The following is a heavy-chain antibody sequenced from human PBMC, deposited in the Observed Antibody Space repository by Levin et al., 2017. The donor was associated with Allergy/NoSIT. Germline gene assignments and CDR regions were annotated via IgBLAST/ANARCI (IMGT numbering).Heavy chain of an antibody. CDR2: ITPKSSTYPT. Sequence: GGSLRLSCAASGFTFSASTMHWVRQASGRGLEWVGRITPKSSTYPTTYAESVKGRFTISRDDSKNTAFLQMNSLKTEDTAVYYCTRSDGPVYGAYEDYWGQGTLVTVSS. CDR1: GFTFSAST. V-gene: IGHV3-73*01. D-gene: IGHD4-17*01. J-gene: IGHJ4*02. CDR3: TRSDGPVYGAYEDY.